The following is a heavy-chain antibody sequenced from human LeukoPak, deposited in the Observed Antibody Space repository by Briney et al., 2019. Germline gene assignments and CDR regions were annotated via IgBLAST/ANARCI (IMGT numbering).Heavy chain of an antibody. CDR1: GGSFSGYY. CDR2: INHSGST. V-gene: IGHV4-34*01. J-gene: IGHJ4*02. D-gene: IGHD2-15*01. CDR3: ARGSPAKPSGGSCYDY. Sequence: PSETLSLTCAVYGGSFSGYYCSWIRQPPVMGPEWLGEINHSGSTNYNPSHKSRVTISVDTSKNQFSLKLSSVTAADTAVYYCARGSPAKPSGGSCYDYWGQGTLVTVSS.